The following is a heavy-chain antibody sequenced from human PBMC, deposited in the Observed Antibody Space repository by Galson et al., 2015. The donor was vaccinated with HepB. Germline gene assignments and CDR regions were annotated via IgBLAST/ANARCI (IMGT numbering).Heavy chain of an antibody. D-gene: IGHD6-19*01. Sequence: SLRLSCAASGFTLSSYWMHWVRQGPGKGLVWVARIDGAGSSTSYADSVKGRFTVSRDNVKNTLYLQMNSLRDDDTAVYYCARDMGVAGNLLDYWGQGTLVTVSS. J-gene: IGHJ4*02. CDR1: GFTLSSYW. CDR2: IDGAGSST. CDR3: ARDMGVAGNLLDY. V-gene: IGHV3-74*01.